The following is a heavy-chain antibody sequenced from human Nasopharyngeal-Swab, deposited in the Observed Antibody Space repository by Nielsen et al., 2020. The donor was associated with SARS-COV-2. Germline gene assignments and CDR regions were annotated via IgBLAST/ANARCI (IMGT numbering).Heavy chain of an antibody. CDR2: IIPILGIA. D-gene: IGHD3-3*01. CDR1: GGTFSSYA. J-gene: IGHJ6*02. Sequence: SVKVSCKASGGTFSSYAISWVRQAPGQGLEWMGRIIPILGIANYAQKFQGRVTITADKSTSTAYMELSSLRSEDTAVYYCARGSYDFGFYYYGMDVWGQGTTVTVSS. CDR3: ARGSYDFGFYYYGMDV. V-gene: IGHV1-69*04.